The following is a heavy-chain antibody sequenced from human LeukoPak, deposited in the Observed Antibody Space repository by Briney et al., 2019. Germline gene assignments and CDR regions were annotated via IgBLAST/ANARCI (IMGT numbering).Heavy chain of an antibody. CDR2: IWCDGSNK. Sequence: GGSLRLSCAASGFTFSSYGMHWVRQAPGKGLEWVAVIWCDGSNKYYADSVKGRFTISRDNSKNTLYLQMNSLRAEDTAVYYCARANYDILTGYYRYFDYWGQGTLVTVSS. CDR3: ARANYDILTGYYRYFDY. CDR1: GFTFSSYG. J-gene: IGHJ4*02. D-gene: IGHD3-9*01. V-gene: IGHV3-33*01.